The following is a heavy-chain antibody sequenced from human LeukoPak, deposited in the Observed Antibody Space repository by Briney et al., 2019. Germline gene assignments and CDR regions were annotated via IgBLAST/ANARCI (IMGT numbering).Heavy chain of an antibody. D-gene: IGHD2-21*02. CDR1: GYSFSTYW. CDR3: ASRVGVAGTFDVFDL. V-gene: IGHV5-51*01. Sequence: GESLKISCKGSGYSFSTYWIGWMRQMPGKGLEWMGIIFPGDSDTRYSPSSEGHVTISADTSTNTAYLQWRSLQASDTAMYFCASRVGVAGTFDVFDLWGQGTMVTVSS. CDR2: IFPGDSDT. J-gene: IGHJ3*01.